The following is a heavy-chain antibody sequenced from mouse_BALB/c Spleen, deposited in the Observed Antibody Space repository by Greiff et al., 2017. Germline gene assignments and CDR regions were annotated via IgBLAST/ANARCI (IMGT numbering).Heavy chain of an antibody. CDR1: GFSLTSYG. V-gene: IGHV2-2*02. Sequence: QVQLKQSGPGLVQPSQSLSITCTVSGFSLTSYGVHWVRQSPGKGLEWLGVIWSGGSTDYNAAFISRLSISKDNSKSQVFFKMNSLQANDTAIYYCASPIYYDYDVFAYWGQGTLVTVSA. J-gene: IGHJ3*01. D-gene: IGHD2-4*01. CDR2: IWSGGST. CDR3: ASPIYYDYDVFAY.